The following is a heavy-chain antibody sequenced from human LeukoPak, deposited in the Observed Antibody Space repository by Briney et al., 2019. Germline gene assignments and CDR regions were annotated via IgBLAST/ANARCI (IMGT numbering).Heavy chain of an antibody. V-gene: IGHV3-21*01. CDR2: ISSSSSCI. Sequence: GGSLRLSCAASGFTFSSYSMNWVRQAPGKGLEWVSSISSSSSCIYYADSVKGRFTISRDNAKNSLYLQMNSLRAEDTAVYYCARENHVPAAIRSYYFDYWGQGTLVTVSS. CDR3: ARENHVPAAIRSYYFDY. J-gene: IGHJ4*02. CDR1: GFTFSSYS. D-gene: IGHD2-2*02.